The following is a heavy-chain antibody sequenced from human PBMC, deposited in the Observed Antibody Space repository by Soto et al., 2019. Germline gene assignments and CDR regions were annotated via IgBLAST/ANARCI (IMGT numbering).Heavy chain of an antibody. CDR3: AGSPGGYYID. CDR2: INQGGSEK. D-gene: IGHD1-26*01. Sequence: PGESLKISCAASGFTFSRNWMSWVRQAPWKGLEWVANINQGGSEKYYVDSVRGRFTISRDNAKNSLYLQMNSLRVEDTAVYYCAGSPGGYYIDWGQGTMVTVS. J-gene: IGHJ3*01. CDR1: GFTFSRNW. V-gene: IGHV3-7*01.